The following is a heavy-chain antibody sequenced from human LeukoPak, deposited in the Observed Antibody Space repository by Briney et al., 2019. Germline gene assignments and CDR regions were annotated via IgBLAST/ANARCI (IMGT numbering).Heavy chain of an antibody. Sequence: GGSLRLTCAASGFTFSRYSMNWVRQAPGKGLEWVSSISSSSSFIYYADSVKGRFTISRDNAKNSLYVQMNSLRAEDTAVYYCARDPPLGSCSTISCPHLDYWGQGTLVTVSS. J-gene: IGHJ4*02. CDR2: ISSSSSFI. D-gene: IGHD2-2*01. CDR3: ARDPPLGSCSTISCPHLDY. V-gene: IGHV3-21*01. CDR1: GFTFSRYS.